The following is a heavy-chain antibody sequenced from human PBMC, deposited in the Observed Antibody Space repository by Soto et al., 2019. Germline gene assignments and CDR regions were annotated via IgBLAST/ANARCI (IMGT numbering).Heavy chain of an antibody. CDR3: ARDGDIVLMVYAIQNYYYGMDV. J-gene: IGHJ6*02. V-gene: IGHV1-18*01. Sequence: QVPLVQSGAEVKKPGASVKVSCKASGYTFTSYGISWVRQAPGQGLEWMGWISAYNGNTNYAQKLQGRVTMTTDTPTSKAYMERRSLRSDDTAVYYCARDGDIVLMVYAIQNYYYGMDVWGQGTTVTVSS. CDR2: ISAYNGNT. D-gene: IGHD2-8*01. CDR1: GYTFTSYG.